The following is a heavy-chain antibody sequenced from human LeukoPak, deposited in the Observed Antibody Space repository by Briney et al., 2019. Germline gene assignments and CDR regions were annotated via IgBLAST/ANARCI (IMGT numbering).Heavy chain of an antibody. V-gene: IGHV1-2*02. Sequence: ASVKVSCMASGYTFTGYYRHWVRPAPGQGLEWMGWINPNSGGTNYAQKFQGRVTMTRDTSISTAYMELSRLRSDDTAVYYCARDQERTSSFDYWGQGTLVTVSS. CDR2: INPNSGGT. J-gene: IGHJ4*02. D-gene: IGHD1-14*01. CDR3: ARDQERTSSFDY. CDR1: GYTFTGYY.